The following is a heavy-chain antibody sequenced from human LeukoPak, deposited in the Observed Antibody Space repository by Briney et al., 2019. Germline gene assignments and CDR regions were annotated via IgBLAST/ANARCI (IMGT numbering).Heavy chain of an antibody. Sequence: SETLSLTCTVSGGSISSGSYYWSWIRQPAGKGLEWIGRIYTSGSTNYNPSLKSRVTISVDTSKNQFSLKLSSVTAADTAVYYCARVTEYCSSTSCYTGYYYYMDVRGKGTTVTVSS. V-gene: IGHV4-61*02. CDR2: IYTSGST. CDR1: GGSISSGSYY. CDR3: ARVTEYCSSTSCYTGYYYYMDV. D-gene: IGHD2-2*02. J-gene: IGHJ6*03.